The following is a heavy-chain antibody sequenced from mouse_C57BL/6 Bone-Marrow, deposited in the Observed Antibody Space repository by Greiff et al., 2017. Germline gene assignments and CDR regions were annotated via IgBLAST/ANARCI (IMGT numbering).Heavy chain of an antibody. J-gene: IGHJ3*01. CDR3: STGTDGFAD. V-gene: IGHV1-64*01. CDR2: IHPNSGST. CDR1: GYTFTSYW. Sequence: QVQLQQPGAELVKPGASVKLSCKASGYTFTSYWMHWVKQRPGQGLEWIGMIHPNSGSTNYNEKFKSKATLTVDKSSSTAYMQLSSLTSEDSAVYYCSTGTDGFADWGQGTLVTVSA. D-gene: IGHD4-1*01.